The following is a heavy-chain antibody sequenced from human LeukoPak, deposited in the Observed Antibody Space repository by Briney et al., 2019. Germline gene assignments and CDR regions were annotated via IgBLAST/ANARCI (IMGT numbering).Heavy chain of an antibody. Sequence: GGSLRLSCAASGFTFSSYSMNWVRQAPGKGLEWVSSISSSSSYIYYADSVKGRFTISRDNAKNSLYLQMNSLRAEDTAVYYCARVASALRWYSSGWQGADWFDPWGQGTLVTVSS. D-gene: IGHD6-19*01. CDR2: ISSSSSYI. CDR3: ARVASALRWYSSGWQGADWFDP. CDR1: GFTFSSYS. J-gene: IGHJ5*02. V-gene: IGHV3-21*01.